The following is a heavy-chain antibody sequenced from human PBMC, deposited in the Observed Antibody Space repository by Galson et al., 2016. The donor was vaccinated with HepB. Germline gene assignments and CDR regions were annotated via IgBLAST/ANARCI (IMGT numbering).Heavy chain of an antibody. Sequence: TLSLTCTVSGGSIYDDTYYWSWVRQPPGKGLEWIGYIYSSGNTYYNPSLKSPTSISMDRSKNQFSLRVTSVSAADTAVYYCARGPPESCGGSTCYLGAFHIWGQGTMVTVSS. V-gene: IGHV4-30-4*01. CDR1: GGSIYDDTYY. D-gene: IGHD2-21*01. J-gene: IGHJ3*02. CDR2: IYSSGNT. CDR3: ARGPPESCGGSTCYLGAFHI.